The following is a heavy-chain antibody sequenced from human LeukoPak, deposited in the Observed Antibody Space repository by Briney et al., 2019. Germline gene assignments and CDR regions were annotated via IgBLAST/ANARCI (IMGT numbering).Heavy chain of an antibody. CDR3: XXDYADXVGYFXXXX. D-gene: IGHD2-15*01. J-gene: IGHJ4*02. CDR1: GFTFNNYA. Sequence: PGGSLRLSCAASGFTFNNYAMNWVRQAPGKGLEWVSSISGGGETTYYADSAKGRFTISRDNSQNTLYLQMNSLRAEDTAVYYXXXDYADXVGYFXXXXWGQGXLXTVX. CDR2: ISGGGETT. V-gene: IGHV3-23*01.